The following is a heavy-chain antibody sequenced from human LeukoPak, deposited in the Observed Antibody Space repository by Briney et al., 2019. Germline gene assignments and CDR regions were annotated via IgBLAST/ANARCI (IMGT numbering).Heavy chain of an antibody. CDR3: AKDLKVSGTRAFDI. D-gene: IGHD6-13*01. CDR2: ISGSGGST. Sequence: GGSLRLSCAASGFTFSNYAMSWVRQAPGKGLEWVSAISGSGGSTDYADSVKGRFTISRDNSKNALDLQMNSLRAEDTAVYYCAKDLKVSGTRAFDIWGQGTMVTVSS. CDR1: GFTFSNYA. V-gene: IGHV3-23*01. J-gene: IGHJ3*02.